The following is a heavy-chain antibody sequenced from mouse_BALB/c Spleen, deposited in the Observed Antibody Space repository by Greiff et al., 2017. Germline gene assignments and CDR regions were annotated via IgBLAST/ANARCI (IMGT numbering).Heavy chain of an antibody. J-gene: IGHJ4*01. CDR2: IRNKANGYTT. Sequence: EVKLVESGGGLVQPGGSLRLSCATSGFTFTDYYMSWVRQPPGKALEWLGFIRNKANGYTTEYSASVKGRFTISRDNSQSILYLQMNTLRAEDSATYYCARTTVVARGAMDYWGQGTSVTVSS. CDR1: GFTFTDYY. V-gene: IGHV7-3*02. D-gene: IGHD1-1*01. CDR3: ARTTVVARGAMDY.